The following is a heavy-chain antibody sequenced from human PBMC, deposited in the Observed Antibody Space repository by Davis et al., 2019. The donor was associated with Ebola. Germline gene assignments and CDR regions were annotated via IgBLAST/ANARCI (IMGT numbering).Heavy chain of an antibody. J-gene: IGHJ4*02. V-gene: IGHV1-18*04. CDR3: ARAVSYYGSGIDY. Sequence: AASVKVSCKASGYTFTSYYMHWVRQAPGQGLEWMGWISAYNGNTNYAQKLQGRVTMTTDTSTSTAYMELRSLRSDDTAVYYCARAVSYYGSGIDYWGQGTLVTVSS. D-gene: IGHD3-10*01. CDR2: ISAYNGNT. CDR1: GYTFTSYY.